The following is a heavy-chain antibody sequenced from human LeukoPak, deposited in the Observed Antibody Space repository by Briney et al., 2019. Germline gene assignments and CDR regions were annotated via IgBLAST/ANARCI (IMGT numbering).Heavy chain of an antibody. V-gene: IGHV4-31*03. D-gene: IGHD6-25*01. J-gene: IGHJ5*02. CDR1: GGSISSGGYY. Sequence: PSQTLSLTCTASGGSISSGGYYWSWIRQHPGKGLEWTGYIYYSWSTYYNPSLKCRVTISVDTSKNQFSLKLSSVTAADTAVYYCARDSPATPGWFDPWGQGTLVTVSS. CDR3: ARDSPATPGWFDP. CDR2: IYYSWST.